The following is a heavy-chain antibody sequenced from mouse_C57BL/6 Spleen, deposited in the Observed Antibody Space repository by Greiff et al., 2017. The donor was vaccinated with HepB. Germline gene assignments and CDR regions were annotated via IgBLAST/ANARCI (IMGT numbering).Heavy chain of an antibody. J-gene: IGHJ2*01. CDR2: ISSGSSTI. CDR1: GFTFSDYG. CDR3: ARQHYGSTFGY. V-gene: IGHV5-17*01. D-gene: IGHD1-1*01. Sequence: EVKLMQSGGGLVKPGGSLKLSCAASGFTFSDYGMHWVRQAPEKGLEWVAYISSGSSTIYYADTVKGRSTISRDNAKNTLFLQMTSLRSEDTAMYYCARQHYGSTFGYWGQGTTLTVSS.